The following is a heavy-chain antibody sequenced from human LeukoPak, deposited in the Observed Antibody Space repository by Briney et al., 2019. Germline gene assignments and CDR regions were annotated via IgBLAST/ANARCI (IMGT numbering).Heavy chain of an antibody. D-gene: IGHD6-13*01. Sequence: MTSETLSLTCTVSGGSISSYYWSWIRQPPEKGLEWIGYIYYSGSTNYNPSLKSRVTISVDTSKNQFSLKLSSVTAADTAVYYCARRYSSSWYYDYWGQGTLVTVSS. V-gene: IGHV4-59*08. CDR3: ARRYSSSWYYDY. CDR1: GGSISSYY. CDR2: IYYSGST. J-gene: IGHJ4*02.